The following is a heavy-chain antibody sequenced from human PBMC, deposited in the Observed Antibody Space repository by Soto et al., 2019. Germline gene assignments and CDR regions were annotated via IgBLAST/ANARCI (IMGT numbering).Heavy chain of an antibody. CDR1: GFTLSGRS. CDR2: IDNAGTDS. J-gene: IGHJ6*04. V-gene: IGHV3-74*01. Sequence: EVQLVESGGGLVQPGGSLRLSCAASGFTLSGRSMHGVRQAPGKGLVWVSGIDNAGTDSTYADSVKGRFTSSRDNATNMLYLQMNSLRVEDTAVYYCARGWFGPDVWGKGTTVTVSS. D-gene: IGHD3-10*01. CDR3: ARGWFGPDV.